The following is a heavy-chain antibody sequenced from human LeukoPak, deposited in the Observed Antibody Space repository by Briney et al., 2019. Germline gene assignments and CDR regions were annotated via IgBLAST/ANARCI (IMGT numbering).Heavy chain of an antibody. J-gene: IGHJ4*02. Sequence: ASVKVSCKASGYTFTSYGISWVRQAPGQGLEWMGWIIADIGKTNYAQKFQGRVTMTTETSTSTAYMELRSLRSDATAVYYCATDTHQYSSGWYWFDYWGQGTLVTVSS. CDR1: GYTFTSYG. V-gene: IGHV1-18*04. CDR2: IIADIGKT. D-gene: IGHD6-19*01. CDR3: ATDTHQYSSGWYWFDY.